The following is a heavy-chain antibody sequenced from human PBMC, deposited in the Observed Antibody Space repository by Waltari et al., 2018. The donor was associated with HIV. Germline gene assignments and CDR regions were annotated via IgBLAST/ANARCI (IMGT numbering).Heavy chain of an antibody. CDR1: GYTFTSYA. CDR3: ARDPRFDDYVWGSYRLYYYYGMDV. CDR2: INAGNGNT. D-gene: IGHD3-16*02. Sequence: QVQLVQSGAEVKKPGASVKVSCKASGYTFTSYAMHWVRQAPGQRLEWMGWINAGNGNTKYSQKFQGRVTITRDTSASTAYMELSSLRSEDTAVYYCARDPRFDDYVWGSYRLYYYYGMDVWGQGTTVTVSS. V-gene: IGHV1-3*01. J-gene: IGHJ6*02.